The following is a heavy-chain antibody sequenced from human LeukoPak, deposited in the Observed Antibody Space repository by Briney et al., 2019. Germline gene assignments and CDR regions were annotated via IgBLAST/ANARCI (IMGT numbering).Heavy chain of an antibody. CDR1: GFTFSNYW. V-gene: IGHV3-7*01. CDR2: IKTDGSEK. Sequence: GGALRLSWEGSGFTFSNYWMGWVRQAPGEGREGGANIKTDGSEKYYVDSVKGRFTISRDNAKNSLYLQMNSLRAEDTAVYYCATYSSLNRREFQYWGQGTLLTVSS. D-gene: IGHD3-22*01. J-gene: IGHJ1*01. CDR3: ATYSSLNRREFQY.